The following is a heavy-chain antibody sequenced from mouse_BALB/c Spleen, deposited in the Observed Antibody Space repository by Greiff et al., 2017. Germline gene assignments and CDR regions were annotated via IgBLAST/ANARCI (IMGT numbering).Heavy chain of an antibody. CDR1: GYSFTGYN. CDR3: EGGKLRGRAMDY. CDR2: IDPYNGGT. Sequence: VQLKQSGPELVKPGASVKISCKASGYSFTGYNMNWVKQSHGKGLEWIGNIDPYNGGTRYNQKFQGKATLTVDKSSSTAYMQLSSLTSEDTAVYYCEGGKLRGRAMDYWGQGTSVTVSS. J-gene: IGHJ4*01. D-gene: IGHD1-1*01. V-gene: IGHV1S135*01.